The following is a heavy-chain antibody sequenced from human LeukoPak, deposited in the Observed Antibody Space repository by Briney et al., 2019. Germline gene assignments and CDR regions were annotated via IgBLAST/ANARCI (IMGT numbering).Heavy chain of an antibody. J-gene: IGHJ4*02. CDR1: GFMFSSYW. D-gene: IGHD1-26*01. CDR2: IKEDGSEK. CDR3: ARDLVGYISSLYY. Sequence: GGSLRLSCVASGFMFSSYWMTWVRQAPGKGLEWVANIKEDGSEKYYVDSVRGRFTISRDNAKNSLYLQMNSLRAEDTAVYYCARDLVGYISSLYYWGQGALVTVSS. V-gene: IGHV3-7*01.